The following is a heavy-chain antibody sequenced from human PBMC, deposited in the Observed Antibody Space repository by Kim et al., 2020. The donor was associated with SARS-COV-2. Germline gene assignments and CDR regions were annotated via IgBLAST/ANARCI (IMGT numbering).Heavy chain of an antibody. V-gene: IGHV3-23*01. Sequence: VKGRFTISRDISKNTLNLQMSSLRAEDTAVYYCAKDEFQYYDMLTHYYTDVWGQGTTVTVSS. D-gene: IGHD3-9*01. CDR3: AKDEFQYYDMLTHYYTDV. J-gene: IGHJ6*02.